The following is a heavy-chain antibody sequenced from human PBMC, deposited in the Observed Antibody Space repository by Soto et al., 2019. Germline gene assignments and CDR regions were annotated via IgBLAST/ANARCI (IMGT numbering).Heavy chain of an antibody. D-gene: IGHD3-16*01. J-gene: IGHJ4*02. Sequence: EGSLRPSCLDSGFSFNSLYMNWIRRAPGRGLEWVASISVSGDNIYYGDSVQGRFTISRDNSKRSVFLDLSSLRVEDTAVYYCARDLGLLKSLFDYWGQGTLVTVSS. V-gene: IGHV3-21*01. CDR1: GFSFNSLY. CDR3: ARDLGLLKSLFDY. CDR2: ISVSGDNI.